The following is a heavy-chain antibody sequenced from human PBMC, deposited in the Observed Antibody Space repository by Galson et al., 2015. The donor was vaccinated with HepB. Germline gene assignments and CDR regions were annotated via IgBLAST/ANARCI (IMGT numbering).Heavy chain of an antibody. V-gene: IGHV1-2*06. Sequence: SVKVSCKASGYTFTGYYMHWVRQAPGQGLEWMERINPNSGGTNYAQKFQGRVTMTRDTSISTAYMELSRLRSDDTAVYYCASLDVYDWFRELSFDYWGQGTLVTVSS. CDR2: INPNSGGT. J-gene: IGHJ4*02. D-gene: IGHD3-10*01. CDR3: ASLDVYDWFRELSFDY. CDR1: GYTFTGYY.